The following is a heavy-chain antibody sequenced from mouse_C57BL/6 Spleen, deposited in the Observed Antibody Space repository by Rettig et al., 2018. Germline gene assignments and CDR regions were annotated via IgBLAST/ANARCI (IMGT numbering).Heavy chain of an antibody. V-gene: IGHV1-82*01. CDR2: IYPGDGNT. J-gene: IGHJ2*01. D-gene: IGHD2-4*01. CDR3: AVIYYDPDY. Sequence: QVQLQQSGPELVKPGASVKISCKASGYAFSSSWMNWVKQRPGKGLEWIGRIYPGDGNTNYNGKFKGKATLTADKSSSTAYMQLSSLTSEDSAVYFCAVIYYDPDYWGQGTTLTVSS. CDR1: GYAFSSSW.